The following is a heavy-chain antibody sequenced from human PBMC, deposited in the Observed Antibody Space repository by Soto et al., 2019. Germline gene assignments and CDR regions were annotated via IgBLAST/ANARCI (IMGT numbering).Heavy chain of an antibody. CDR2: ISGGGGNV. Sequence: GGSLRLSCAASGFTFSTYAMSWVRQAPGKGLEWVSAISGGGGNVNYADSVKGRFTISRDNSRTVVYLEMRSLRAEDTAMYYYAKYDFWSSYYIGDSFEYWGQGTLVTVSS. V-gene: IGHV3-23*01. J-gene: IGHJ4*02. CDR1: GFTFSTYA. CDR3: AKYDFWSSYYIGDSFEY. D-gene: IGHD3-3*01.